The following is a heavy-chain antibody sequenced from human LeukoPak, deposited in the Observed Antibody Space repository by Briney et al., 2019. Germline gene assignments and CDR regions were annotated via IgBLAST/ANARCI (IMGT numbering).Heavy chain of an antibody. Sequence: GESLKISCEVYGYSFTTYWLGWVRQMPGKGLEWMGTFNPGDSDIRYSPSFQGQVTISADKSVSTAYLQWSSLKASDTAMYYCARHVSSSRVAFDIWGQGTMVTVSS. CDR3: ARHVSSSRVAFDI. J-gene: IGHJ3*02. D-gene: IGHD2-2*01. CDR2: FNPGDSDI. V-gene: IGHV5-51*01. CDR1: GYSFTTYW.